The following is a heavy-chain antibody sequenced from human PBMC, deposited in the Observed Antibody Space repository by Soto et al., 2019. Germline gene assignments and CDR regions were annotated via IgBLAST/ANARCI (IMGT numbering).Heavy chain of an antibody. Sequence: GGSLRLSCEASGFTFSNYAMSWVRQAPGKGLEWVSAISSSGGSTFYTDSVRGRFTISRDNSKNTLYLQMNSLRAEDTAVYYCAKTPYYYDSSGFTHFDYWGQGTMVTVYS. CDR2: ISSSGGST. CDR3: AKTPYYYDSSGFTHFDY. J-gene: IGHJ4*02. V-gene: IGHV3-23*01. D-gene: IGHD3-22*01. CDR1: GFTFSNYA.